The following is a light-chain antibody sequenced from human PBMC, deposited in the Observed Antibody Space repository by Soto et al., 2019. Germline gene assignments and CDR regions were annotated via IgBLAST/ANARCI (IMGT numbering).Light chain of an antibody. CDR1: SSNIGAGYD. J-gene: IGLJ1*01. Sequence: QSVLTQPPSVSGAPGQRVTISCTGSSSNIGAGYDVYWYQQLPGTAPKVLIYANRNRPSGVPDRFSGSRSATSASLAITGLQAEDEADYYCQSYDSSLSGSYVFGAGTKVTVL. V-gene: IGLV1-40*01. CDR3: QSYDSSLSGSYV. CDR2: ANR.